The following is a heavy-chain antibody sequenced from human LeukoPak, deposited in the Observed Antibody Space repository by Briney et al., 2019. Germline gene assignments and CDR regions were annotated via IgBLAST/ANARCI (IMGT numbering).Heavy chain of an antibody. CDR2: ISSSGITI. J-gene: IGHJ4*02. Sequence: GGSLRLSCRASGFTFSSYEMNWVRQAPGKGLEWLSYISSSGITIQYGESMKGRLTISRDNAKNSLYLQMNSLRAEDTAVYFCANPDSSGFYFSIRFDFWGQGTLVTVSS. V-gene: IGHV3-48*03. CDR1: GFTFSSYE. CDR3: ANPDSSGFYFSIRFDF. D-gene: IGHD3-22*01.